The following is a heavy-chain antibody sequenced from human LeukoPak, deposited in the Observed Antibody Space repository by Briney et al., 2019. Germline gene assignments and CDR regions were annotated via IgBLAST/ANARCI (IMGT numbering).Heavy chain of an antibody. V-gene: IGHV1-18*01. CDR1: GYTFTSYG. Sequence: ASVKVSCKASGYTFTSYGISWVRQAPGQGLEWMGWISAYNGNTDYAQKLQGRVTMTTDTSTSTAYMELRSLRSDDTAVYYCARVRYYYDNPNYWGQGTLVTVSS. J-gene: IGHJ4*02. CDR3: ARVRYYYDNPNY. CDR2: ISAYNGNT. D-gene: IGHD3-22*01.